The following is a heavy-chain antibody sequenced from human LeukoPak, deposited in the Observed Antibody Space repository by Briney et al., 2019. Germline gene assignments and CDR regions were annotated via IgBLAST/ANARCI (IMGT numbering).Heavy chain of an antibody. CDR2: IKQDESDK. V-gene: IGHV3-7*01. D-gene: IGHD1-1*01. J-gene: IGHJ4*02. CDR1: GFPFSSYW. Sequence: GGSLRLSCAASGFPFSSYWMSGVRQAPGKGLEGVANIKQDESDKYYVDSVQGRFTISRDNAKNSLYLQLDSLRADDTAVYYCARLTGTTGFDYWGQGTLVTVSS. CDR3: ARLTGTTGFDY.